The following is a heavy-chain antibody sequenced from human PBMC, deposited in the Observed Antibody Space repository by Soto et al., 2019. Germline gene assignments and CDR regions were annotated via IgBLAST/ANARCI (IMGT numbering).Heavy chain of an antibody. D-gene: IGHD3-10*01. J-gene: IGHJ1*01. Sequence: PGGSLRLSCAASGFTFSSYGMHWVRQAPGKGLEWVAVISYDGSNKYYADSVKGRFTISRDDSKNTLYLQMNSLKTEDTAVYYCTTAMVVRGEKFLQHWGQGTLVTVSS. V-gene: IGHV3-30*03. CDR2: ISYDGSNK. CDR3: TTAMVVRGEKFLQH. CDR1: GFTFSSYG.